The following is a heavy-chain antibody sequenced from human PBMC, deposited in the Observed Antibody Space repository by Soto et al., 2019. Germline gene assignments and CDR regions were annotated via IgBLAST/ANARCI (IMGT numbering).Heavy chain of an antibody. CDR1: GYTFTSYD. D-gene: IGHD5-12*01. CDR2: MNPNSGNT. CDR3: ARGSGSLLNYYYYMDV. V-gene: IGHV1-8*01. J-gene: IGHJ6*03. Sequence: ASVKVSCKASGYTFTSYDINWVRQATGQGLEWMGWMNPNSGNTGYAQKFQGRVTMTRNTSISTAYMELSSLRFEDTAVYYCARGSGSLLNYYYYMDVWGKGTTVTVSS.